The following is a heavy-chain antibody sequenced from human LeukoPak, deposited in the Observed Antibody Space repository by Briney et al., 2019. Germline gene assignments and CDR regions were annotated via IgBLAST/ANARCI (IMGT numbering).Heavy chain of an antibody. CDR1: GFTFSSYS. J-gene: IGHJ4*02. CDR2: ISSSSSTI. Sequence: GGSLRLSCAASGFTFSSYSMNWVRQAPGKGLEWVSYISSSSSTIYYADPVKGRFTISRDNAKNSLYLQMNSLRAEDTAVYYCARDRGDYFDYWGQGTLVTVSS. CDR3: ARDRGDYFDY. V-gene: IGHV3-48*01.